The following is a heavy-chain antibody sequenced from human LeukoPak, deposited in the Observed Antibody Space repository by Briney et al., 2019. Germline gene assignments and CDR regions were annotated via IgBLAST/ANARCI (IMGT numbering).Heavy chain of an antibody. J-gene: IGHJ6*02. CDR3: ARDNWNYGSSMDV. D-gene: IGHD1-7*01. CDR2: IYYSGST. V-gene: IGHV4-61*01. CDR1: GGSISSSSYY. Sequence: SETLSLTCTVSGGSISSSSYYWSWIRQPPGKGLEWIGYIYYSGSTNYNPSLKSRVTISVGTSKNQFSLKLSSVTAADTAVYYCARDNWNYGSSMDVWGQGTTVTVSS.